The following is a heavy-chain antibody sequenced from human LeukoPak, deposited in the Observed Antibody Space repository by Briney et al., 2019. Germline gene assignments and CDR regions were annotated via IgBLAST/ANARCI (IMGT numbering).Heavy chain of an antibody. CDR3: ARGQGGCFDY. V-gene: IGHV4-59*12. CDR2: IYYSGST. Sequence: NPSETLSLTCTVSGGSISSYYWSWIRQPPGKGLEWIGYIYYSGSTNYNPSLKSRVTISVDTSKNQFSLKLSPVTAADTAVYYCARGQGGCFDYWGQGTLVTVSS. D-gene: IGHD3-16*01. J-gene: IGHJ4*02. CDR1: GGSISSYY.